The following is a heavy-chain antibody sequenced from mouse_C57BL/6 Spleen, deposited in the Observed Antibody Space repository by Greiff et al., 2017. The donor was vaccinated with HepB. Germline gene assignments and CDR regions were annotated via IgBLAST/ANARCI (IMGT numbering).Heavy chain of an antibody. V-gene: IGHV1-81*01. CDR1: GYTFTSYG. D-gene: IGHD2-1*01. J-gene: IGHJ3*01. CDR3: ARRDGNYGFAY. CDR2: IYPRSGNT. Sequence: VQLQQSGAELARPGASVKLSCKASGYTFTSYGISWVKQRTGQGLEWIGEIYPRSGNTYYNEKFKGKATLTADKSSSTAYMELRSLTSEDSAVYFCARRDGNYGFAYWGQRTLVTVSA.